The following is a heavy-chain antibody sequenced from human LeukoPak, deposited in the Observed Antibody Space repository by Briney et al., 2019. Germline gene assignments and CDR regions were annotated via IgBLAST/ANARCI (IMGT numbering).Heavy chain of an antibody. D-gene: IGHD1-1*01. CDR2: IFHSGST. Sequence: TSETLSLTCTVSGGSISSSSYFWGWIRQPPGKGLEWIGSIFHSGSTYFNPSLKSRVTMSVDTSKNQFSLQLPSVTAADTALYYCARGSGTLDAFDICGRGTMVTVSS. V-gene: IGHV4-39*07. CDR3: ARGSGTLDAFDI. J-gene: IGHJ3*02. CDR1: GGSISSSSYF.